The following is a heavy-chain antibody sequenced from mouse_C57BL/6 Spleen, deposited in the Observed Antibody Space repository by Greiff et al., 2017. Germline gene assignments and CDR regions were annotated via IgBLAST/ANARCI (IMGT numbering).Heavy chain of an antibody. D-gene: IGHD1-1*01. V-gene: IGHV1-82*01. CDR1: GYAFSSSW. J-gene: IGHJ3*01. CDR2: IYPGDGDT. Sequence: QVQLKQSGPELVKPGASVKISCKASGYAFSSSWMNWVKQRPGKGLEWIGRIYPGDGDTNYNGKFKGKATLTADKSSSTAYMQLSSLTSEDSAVXFCARWAHYYGSSFFAYWGQGTLVTVSA. CDR3: ARWAHYYGSSFFAY.